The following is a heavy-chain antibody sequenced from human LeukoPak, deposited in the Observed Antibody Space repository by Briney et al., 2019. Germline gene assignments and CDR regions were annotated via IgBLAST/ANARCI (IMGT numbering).Heavy chain of an antibody. V-gene: IGHV4-34*01. CDR2: INHSGST. J-gene: IGHJ1*01. Sequence: SETLSLTCAVYGGSFSGYYWSWIRQPPGKGLEWIGEINHSGSTNYNPSLKSRVTISVDTSKNQFSLKLSSVTAADTAVYYCARGAHSGSYHWSQGTLVTVSS. CDR1: GGSFSGYY. D-gene: IGHD1-26*01. CDR3: ARGAHSGSYH.